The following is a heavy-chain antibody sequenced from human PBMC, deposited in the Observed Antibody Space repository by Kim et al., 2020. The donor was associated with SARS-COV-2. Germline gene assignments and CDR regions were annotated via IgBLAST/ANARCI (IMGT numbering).Heavy chain of an antibody. CDR1: GYTFTSYA. CDR3: AREDYVWGSYRNPLFDY. CDR2: INAGNGNT. V-gene: IGHV1-3*01. D-gene: IGHD3-16*02. J-gene: IGHJ4*02. Sequence: ASVKVSCKASGYTFTSYAMHWVRQAPGQRLEWMGWINAGNGNTKYSQKFQGRVTITRDTSASTAYMELSSLRSEDTAVYYCAREDYVWGSYRNPLFDYWGQGTLVTVSS.